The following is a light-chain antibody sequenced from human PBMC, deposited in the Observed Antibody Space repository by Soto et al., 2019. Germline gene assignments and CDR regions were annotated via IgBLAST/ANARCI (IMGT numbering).Light chain of an antibody. CDR1: SSNIGSNY. J-gene: IGLJ3*02. V-gene: IGLV1-47*01. Sequence: QSVLTQPPSASGTPGQRVTISCSGSSSNIGSNYVYWYQQLSGTAPKLLIYRNNQRPSGVPDRFSGSKSGTSASLAISGLRSEDEADYYCAAWDDSLSGHWVFGGGTKLTVL. CDR3: AAWDDSLSGHWV. CDR2: RNN.